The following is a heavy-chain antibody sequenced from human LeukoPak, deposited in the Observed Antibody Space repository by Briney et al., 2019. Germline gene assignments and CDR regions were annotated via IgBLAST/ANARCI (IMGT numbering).Heavy chain of an antibody. Sequence: SETLSLTCTVSGASISSYYWSWIRQPPGKGLEWIGYIYYRGNTDYNPSLKSRVTISVDTSKNRFSLKLSSVTAADTAVYYCARDISGTAFDYWGQGTLVTVSS. CDR1: GASISSYY. CDR2: IYYRGNT. J-gene: IGHJ4*02. CDR3: ARDISGTAFDY. V-gene: IGHV4-59*01. D-gene: IGHD1-1*01.